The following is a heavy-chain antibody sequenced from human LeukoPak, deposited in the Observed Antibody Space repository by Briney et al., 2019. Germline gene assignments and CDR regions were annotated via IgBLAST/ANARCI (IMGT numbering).Heavy chain of an antibody. CDR3: ARGPTSKYFDY. V-gene: IGHV4-59*01. J-gene: IGHJ4*02. D-gene: IGHD1-1*01. Sequence: PSETLSLTCTVSGGSISSYDWSWIRQPPGKGLEWIGYIYYSGSTNYNPSLKSRVTISVDTSKSQFSLKLSSVTAADTAVYYCARGPTSKYFDYWGQGTLVTVSS. CDR1: GGSISSYD. CDR2: IYYSGST.